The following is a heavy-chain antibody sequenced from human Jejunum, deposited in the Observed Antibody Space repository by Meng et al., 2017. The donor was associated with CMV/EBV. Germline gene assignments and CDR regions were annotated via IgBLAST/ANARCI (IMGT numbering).Heavy chain of an antibody. CDR2: TDGRSTII. D-gene: IGHD1-26*01. V-gene: IGHV3-11*01. CDR1: GFSFSDYY. J-gene: IGHJ4*02. Sequence: SLRLSCLASGFSFSDYYMSWVRQAPGKGLEWISYTDGRSTIIFYADSVKGRFTVSRDNANNLLFLQMNSLGAEDTALYYCARLGQFDYWGQGVLVTVSS. CDR3: ARLGQFDY.